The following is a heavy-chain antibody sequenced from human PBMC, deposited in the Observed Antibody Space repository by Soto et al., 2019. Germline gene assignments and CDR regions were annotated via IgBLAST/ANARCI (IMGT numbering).Heavy chain of an antibody. Sequence: QVQLQEPGPRLVEPSQTLSLTCTVSGGSISSGDYYWSWIRQPPGTGREWIGHIYHSGSTYINPSLKSRVTISVDMSKNQFSLKVNSVTAADTAVYYCARGPSGDKVDYWGQGTLVTVSS. D-gene: IGHD1-26*01. J-gene: IGHJ4*02. V-gene: IGHV4-30-4*01. CDR1: GGSISSGDYY. CDR2: IYHSGST. CDR3: ARGPSGDKVDY.